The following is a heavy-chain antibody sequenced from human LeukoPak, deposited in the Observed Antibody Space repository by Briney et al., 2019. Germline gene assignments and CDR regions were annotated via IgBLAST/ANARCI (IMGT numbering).Heavy chain of an antibody. CDR2: IIPIFGTA. CDR3: ATVTHLRLEMAYYSDY. CDR1: GGTFSSYA. D-gene: IGHD5-24*01. V-gene: IGHV1-69*05. J-gene: IGHJ4*02. Sequence: SVKVSCKASGGTFSSYAISWVRQAPGQGLEWMGGIIPIFGTANYAQKFQGRVTITTDEPTSTAYMELSSLRSEDTAVYYCATVTHLRLEMAYYSDYWGQGTLVTVSS.